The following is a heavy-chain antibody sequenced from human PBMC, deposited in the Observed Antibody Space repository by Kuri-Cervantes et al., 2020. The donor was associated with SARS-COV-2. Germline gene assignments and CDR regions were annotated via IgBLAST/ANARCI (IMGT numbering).Heavy chain of an antibody. J-gene: IGHJ6*02. CDR2: IWYDGSNK. D-gene: IGHD5-18*01. CDR3: ARDYVNSDLYSYGYSYYYGMDV. V-gene: IGHV3-33*01. Sequence: GGSLRLSCTASGFTFSSYGMHWVRQAPGKGLEWVAVIWYDGSNKYYADSVKGRFTISRDNSKNTLYLQMNSLRAEDTAVYYCARDYVNSDLYSYGYSYYYGMDVWGQGTTVTVSS. CDR1: GFTFSSYG.